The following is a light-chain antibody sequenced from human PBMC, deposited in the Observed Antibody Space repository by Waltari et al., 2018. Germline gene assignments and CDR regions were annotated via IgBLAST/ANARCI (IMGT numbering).Light chain of an antibody. J-gene: IGLJ1*01. Sequence: QSALTQPPSVSGSPGQSVTISCTGTSRDVGAYNRVSWYQQSPGTAPKLIIYEVSYRPSGVPDRFSGSKSGNTASLTISGLQAEDEADYYCKSDTSSSIYVFGTGTKVTVL. CDR2: EVS. CDR1: SRDVGAYNR. CDR3: KSDTSSSIYV. V-gene: IGLV2-18*02.